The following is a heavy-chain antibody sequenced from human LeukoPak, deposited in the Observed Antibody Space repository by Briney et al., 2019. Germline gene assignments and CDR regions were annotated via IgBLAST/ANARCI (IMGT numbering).Heavy chain of an antibody. J-gene: IGHJ4*02. Sequence: SETLSLTGTGSAGSISSYYWSWIRQPPGKGLEGIGYLYYTGSTNYNPSLKSRVTISVDTSKNQFSLKLTSETAADTAVYHCGRLRLIPYYYGSGNLFDFWGQGTLVTVSS. CDR1: AGSISSYY. D-gene: IGHD3-10*01. V-gene: IGHV4-59*01. CDR3: GRLRLIPYYYGSGNLFDF. CDR2: LYYTGST.